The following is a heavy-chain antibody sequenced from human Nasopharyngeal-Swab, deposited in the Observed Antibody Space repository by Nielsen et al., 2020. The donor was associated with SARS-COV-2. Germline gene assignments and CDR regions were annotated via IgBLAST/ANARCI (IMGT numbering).Heavy chain of an antibody. V-gene: IGHV3-30*03. D-gene: IGHD1-26*01. Sequence: GESLKISCAASGFTFNNFGMHWVRQAPGKGLEWVAVISSDGSSKYYADSVEGRFTISRDNSKTTLYLQMHSLRAEGTAVYYCASGNPYSGSYSFAYWGQGTLVTVSS. J-gene: IGHJ4*02. CDR2: ISSDGSSK. CDR3: ASGNPYSGSYSFAY. CDR1: GFTFNNFG.